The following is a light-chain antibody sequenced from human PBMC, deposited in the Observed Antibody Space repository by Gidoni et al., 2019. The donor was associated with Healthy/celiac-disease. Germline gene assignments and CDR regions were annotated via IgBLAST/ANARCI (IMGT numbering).Light chain of an antibody. CDR2: DAY. Sequence: EIVLTQSPATLSLSPGERATLSCSASQSVSSYLAWYQQKPGQAPRLLIYDAYNRATGIPARFSGSGSGTDFTLTISSLEPEEFAVYYCQQRSNWPYTFGQGTKLEIK. CDR1: QSVSSY. J-gene: IGKJ2*01. V-gene: IGKV3-11*01. CDR3: QQRSNWPYT.